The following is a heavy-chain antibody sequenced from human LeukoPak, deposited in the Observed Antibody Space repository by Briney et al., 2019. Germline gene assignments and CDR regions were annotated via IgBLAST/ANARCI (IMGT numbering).Heavy chain of an antibody. V-gene: IGHV3-7*01. D-gene: IGHD2-2*01. CDR3: ARDPQYCSSTSCYLGYYYYGMDV. Sequence: GGSLRLPCAASGFTFSSYWMSWVRQAPGKGLEWVANIKQDGSEKYYVDSVKGRFTISRDNAKNSLYLQMNSLRAEDTAVYYCARDPQYCSSTSCYLGYYYYGMDVWGQGTTVTVSS. J-gene: IGHJ6*02. CDR1: GFTFSSYW. CDR2: IKQDGSEK.